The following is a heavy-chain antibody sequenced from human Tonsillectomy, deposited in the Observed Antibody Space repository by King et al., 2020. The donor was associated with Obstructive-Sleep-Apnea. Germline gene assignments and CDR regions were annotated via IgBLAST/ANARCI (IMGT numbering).Heavy chain of an antibody. CDR1: GGSISSGGYS. Sequence: LQLQESGSGLVKPSQTLSLTCAVSGGSISSGGYSWSWIRQPPGKGLGWIGYIYHSGSTYYNPSLKSRVTISVDRSKNQFSLKLSSVTAADTAVSYCARVATDWEWYFDLWGRGTLVTVSS. CDR3: ARVATDWEWYFDL. V-gene: IGHV4-30-2*01. J-gene: IGHJ2*01. CDR2: IYHSGST. D-gene: IGHD5-12*01.